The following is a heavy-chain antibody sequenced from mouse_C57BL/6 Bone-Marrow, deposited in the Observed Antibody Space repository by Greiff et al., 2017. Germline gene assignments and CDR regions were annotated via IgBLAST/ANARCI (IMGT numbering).Heavy chain of an antibody. CDR3: EETGTWFAY. J-gene: IGHJ3*01. Sequence: EVQLQQSGPVLVKPGASVKMSCKASGYTFTDYYMNWVKQSHGKSLEWIGVINPYNGGTSYNQKFKGKATLTVDKSSSTAYMELNSLTSEDSAVYYCEETGTWFAYWGQGTLVTVSA. CDR2: INPYNGGT. V-gene: IGHV1-19*01. CDR1: GYTFTDYY. D-gene: IGHD4-1*01.